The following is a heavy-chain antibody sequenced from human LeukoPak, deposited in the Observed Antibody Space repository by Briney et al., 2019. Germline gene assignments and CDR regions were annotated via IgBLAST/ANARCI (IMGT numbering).Heavy chain of an antibody. Sequence: SETLSLTCTVSGGSISSSSYYWGWIRQPPGKGLEWIGSIYYSGSTYYNPSLKSRVTISVDKSKNQFSLKLSSVTAADTAVYYCARGGPYDSSGLYYFDYWGQGTLVTVSS. J-gene: IGHJ4*02. V-gene: IGHV4-39*07. CDR2: IYYSGST. CDR1: GGSISSSSYY. D-gene: IGHD3-22*01. CDR3: ARGGPYDSSGLYYFDY.